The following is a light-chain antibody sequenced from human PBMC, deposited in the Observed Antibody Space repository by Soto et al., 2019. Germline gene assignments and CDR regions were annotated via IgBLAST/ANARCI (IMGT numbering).Light chain of an antibody. CDR1: SSDVGGYDY. CDR2: EVN. CDR3: SSYSISTAYL. Sequence: QSALTQPASVSGSPVQSITISCTGTSSDVGGYDYVSWYQLHPGKAPKLMVFEVNNRPSGVSYRFSGSKSGNTASLTISGLQAEDEADYFCSSYSISTAYLFGTGTKLTVL. V-gene: IGLV2-14*01. J-gene: IGLJ1*01.